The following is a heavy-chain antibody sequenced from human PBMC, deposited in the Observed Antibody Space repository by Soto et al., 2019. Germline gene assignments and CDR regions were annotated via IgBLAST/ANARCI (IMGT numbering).Heavy chain of an antibody. CDR1: GFTFSSYA. J-gene: IGHJ4*02. Sequence: QVQLVESGGGVVQAGRSLRLSCAASGFTFSSYAMHWVRQAPGKGLEWVAVISYDGSNKYYADSVKGRFTISRDNSKNTLYLQMNSLRAEDTAVYYCARPYCSGGSCYHPFDYWGQGTLVTVSS. CDR3: ARPYCSGGSCYHPFDY. V-gene: IGHV3-30-3*01. CDR2: ISYDGSNK. D-gene: IGHD2-15*01.